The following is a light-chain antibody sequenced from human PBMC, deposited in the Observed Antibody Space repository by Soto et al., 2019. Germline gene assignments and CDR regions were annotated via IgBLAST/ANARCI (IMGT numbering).Light chain of an antibody. CDR3: QQYNSYS. CDR1: QAICSS. Sequence: DIQLTXSTSALSSYVGDTVTITFRARQAICSSFAWYQLKPGEALMIQTYHASNLQSGVPSRFSGSESGTECTLTISSLHPDEFATDYCQQYNSYSFGQGTNVDI. J-gene: IGKJ1*01. V-gene: IGKV1-5*01. CDR2: HAS.